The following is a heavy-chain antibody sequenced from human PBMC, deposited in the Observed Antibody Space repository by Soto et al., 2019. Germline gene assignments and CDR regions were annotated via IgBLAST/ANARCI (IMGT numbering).Heavy chain of an antibody. Sequence: VQLLESGGGLVQPGGSLRLSCAASGFTFSSYAMSWVRQAPGKGLEWVSAISGSGGSTYYADSVKGRFTISRDNSKNTLYLQMNSLRAEDTAVYYCAKVWFSYYDSSGVAGFDYWGQGTLVTVSS. V-gene: IGHV3-23*01. J-gene: IGHJ4*02. D-gene: IGHD3-22*01. CDR2: ISGSGGST. CDR1: GFTFSSYA. CDR3: AKVWFSYYDSSGVAGFDY.